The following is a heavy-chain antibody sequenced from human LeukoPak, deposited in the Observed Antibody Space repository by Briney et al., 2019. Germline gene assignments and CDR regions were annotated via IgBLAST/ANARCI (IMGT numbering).Heavy chain of an antibody. CDR1: GASISGGGHY. CDR3: ARRIDDFWSGLSDYNFDL. CDR2: INYGGST. Sequence: SETLSLTCSVSGASISGGGHYGGWIRQSPGKGLEWIGSINYGGSTYYNPSLRSRVTISVDTSKNQFSLRLSSVTAADTAVYYCARRIDDFWSGLSDYNFDLWGRGTLVTVSS. D-gene: IGHD3-3*01. J-gene: IGHJ2*01. V-gene: IGHV4-39*01.